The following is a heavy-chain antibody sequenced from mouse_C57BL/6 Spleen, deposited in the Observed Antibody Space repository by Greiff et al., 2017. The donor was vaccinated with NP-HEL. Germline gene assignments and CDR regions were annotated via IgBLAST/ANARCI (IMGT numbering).Heavy chain of an antibody. D-gene: IGHD1-1*01. CDR1: GFTFSNYW. J-gene: IGHJ2*01. CDR3: TGLHITTVVE. CDR2: IRLKSDNYAT. Sequence: DVHLVESGGGLVQPGGSMKLSCVASGFTFSNYWMNWVRQSPEKGLEWVAQIRLKSDNYATHYAESVKGRFTISRDDSKSSVYLQMNNLRAEDTGIYYCTGLHITTVVEWGQGTTLTVSS. V-gene: IGHV6-3*01.